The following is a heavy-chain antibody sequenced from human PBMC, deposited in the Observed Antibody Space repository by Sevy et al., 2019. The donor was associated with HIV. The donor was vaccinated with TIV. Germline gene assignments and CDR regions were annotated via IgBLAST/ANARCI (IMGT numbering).Heavy chain of an antibody. J-gene: IGHJ4*02. Sequence: GGSLRLSCAASAFTFSSYGMHWVRQTPGKGLEWVAVIWYDGSNKYYADSVKGRFTISRDNSKNTLYLQMNILRAEDTAVYYCARDKLLPVMVSMVRGALSYYFDYWGQGTLVTVSS. V-gene: IGHV3-33*01. D-gene: IGHD3-10*01. CDR2: IWYDGSNK. CDR3: ARDKLLPVMVSMVRGALSYYFDY. CDR1: AFTFSSYG.